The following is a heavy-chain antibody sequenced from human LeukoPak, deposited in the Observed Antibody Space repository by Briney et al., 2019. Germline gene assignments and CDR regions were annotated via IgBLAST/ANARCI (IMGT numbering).Heavy chain of an antibody. CDR1: GYTFTSYG. J-gene: IGHJ2*01. CDR2: ISAYNCNT. CDR3: ATFYASSALSDWYFDL. V-gene: IGHV1-18*01. Sequence: VASVKVSCKASGYTFTSYGISWVRQAPGQGLEWMGWISAYNCNTNYAQKLQGRVTMTTDTSTSTAYMELRSLRSDDTAVYYCATFYASSALSDWYFDLWGRGTLVTVSS. D-gene: IGHD3-22*01.